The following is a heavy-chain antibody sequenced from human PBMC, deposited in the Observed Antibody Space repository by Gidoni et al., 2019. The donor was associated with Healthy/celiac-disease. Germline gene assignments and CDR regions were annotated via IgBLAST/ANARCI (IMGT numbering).Heavy chain of an antibody. J-gene: IGHJ6*02. D-gene: IGHD6-13*01. V-gene: IGHV1-8*01. CDR1: GYTLTRYS. CDR3: ARGGLKGAAAGLLYYYYYGMDV. CDR2: MNPNSGNT. Sequence: QVQLVQSGAEVKKPGASVKVSCKGSGYTLTRYSIQRVRQATGQGLEWMGWMNPNSGNTGYAQKFQGRVTMTRNTSISTAYMELSSLRSEDTAVYYCARGGLKGAAAGLLYYYYYGMDVWGQGTTVTVSS.